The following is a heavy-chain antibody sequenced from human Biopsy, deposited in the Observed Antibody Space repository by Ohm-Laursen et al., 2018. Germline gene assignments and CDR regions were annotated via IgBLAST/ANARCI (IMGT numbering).Heavy chain of an antibody. J-gene: IGHJ4*02. V-gene: IGHV1-46*01. CDR3: ARNTGWYGDLYYFDY. CDR2: INPSGSTT. CDR1: GYSFTSYY. D-gene: IGHD6-19*01. Sequence: SVTVSCKASGYSFTSYYMHWVRQAPGHGLEWMGLINPSGSTTSYPQIFQGRVTMTRDTSKSTVYMELSSLRSADTAVYFCARNTGWYGDLYYFDYWGQGTLVTVSS.